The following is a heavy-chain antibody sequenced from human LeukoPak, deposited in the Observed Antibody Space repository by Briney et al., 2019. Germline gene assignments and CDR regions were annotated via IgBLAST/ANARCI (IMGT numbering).Heavy chain of an antibody. Sequence: SETLSLTCTVSGGSISSGYYYWSWLRQPPGTGLEWVGYIYDSGSTYYNPSLKSRVSISVDTSKNQFSLKLSSVTAADTAVYYCARQLRGIQLWSNDAFDIWGQGIMVTVSS. V-gene: IGHV4-30-4*02. CDR3: ARQLRGIQLWSNDAFDI. CDR1: GGSISSGYYY. J-gene: IGHJ3*02. D-gene: IGHD5-18*01. CDR2: IYDSGST.